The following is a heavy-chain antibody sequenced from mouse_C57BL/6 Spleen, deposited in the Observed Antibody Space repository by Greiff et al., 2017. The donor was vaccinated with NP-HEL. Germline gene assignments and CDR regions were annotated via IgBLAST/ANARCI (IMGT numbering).Heavy chain of an antibody. CDR1: GYAFSSSW. Sequence: VQVVESGPELVKPGASVKLSCKASGYAFSSSWMNWVKQRPGKGLEWIGRIYPGDGDTNYNGKFKGKATLTADKSSSTAYMPRSSLTSEDSAVYCGARESYDSFDYWGQGTTLTVSS. D-gene: IGHD2-4*01. CDR3: ARESYDSFDY. V-gene: IGHV1-82*01. J-gene: IGHJ2*01. CDR2: IYPGDGDT.